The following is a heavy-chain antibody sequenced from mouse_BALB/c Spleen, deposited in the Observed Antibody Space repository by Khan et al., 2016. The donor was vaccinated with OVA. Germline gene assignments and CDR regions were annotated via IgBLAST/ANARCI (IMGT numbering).Heavy chain of an antibody. CDR2: ISYGGST. D-gene: IGHD2-4*01. Sequence: EVKLLESGPSLVKPSQTLSLTCSVTGDSITSGYWNWIRKFPGNKLEYMGYISYGGSTYYNPSLKSRISITRDTSKNQYYLQLNSVTTEDTATYYCARYDYDYDGAFAYWGQGTLVTVSA. J-gene: IGHJ3*01. CDR1: GDSITSGY. CDR3: ARYDYDYDGAFAY. V-gene: IGHV3-8*02.